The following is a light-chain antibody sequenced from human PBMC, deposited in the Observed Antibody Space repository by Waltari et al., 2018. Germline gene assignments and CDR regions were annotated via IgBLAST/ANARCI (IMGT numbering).Light chain of an antibody. CDR1: QSVSRNY. CDR3: QQFGRSPLT. Sequence: IVLTQSPATLSASPGERATLSCRASQSVSRNYLAWYQQRPGQAPRLLLYGGSSRATGIPDRFSGSGSGTDFALTISRLEPEDFVVYYCQQFGRSPLTFGGGTKVDIK. CDR2: GGS. V-gene: IGKV3-20*01. J-gene: IGKJ4*01.